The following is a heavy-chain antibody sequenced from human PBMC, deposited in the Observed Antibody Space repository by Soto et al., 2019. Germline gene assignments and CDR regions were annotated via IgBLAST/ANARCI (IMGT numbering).Heavy chain of an antibody. V-gene: IGHV3-30-3*01. D-gene: IGHD2-2*01. CDR3: DCPQLRHPDY. CDR1: GFTFSSYA. Sequence: QVQLVESGGGVVQPGRSLRLSCAASGFTFSSYAMHWVRQAPGKGLEWVAVISYDGSNKYYADSVKGRFTISRDNSKNTLYLQMNSLRAEDTAVYYCDCPQLRHPDYWGQGTLVTVSS. CDR2: ISYDGSNK. J-gene: IGHJ4*02.